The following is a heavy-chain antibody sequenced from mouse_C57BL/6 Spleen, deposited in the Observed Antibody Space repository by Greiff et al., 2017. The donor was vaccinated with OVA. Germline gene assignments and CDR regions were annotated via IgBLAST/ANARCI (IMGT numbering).Heavy chain of an antibody. CDR2: IYPGSGNT. J-gene: IGHJ4*01. Sequence: VKLMESGAELVRPGASVKLSCKASGYTFTDYYINWVKQRPGQGLEWIARIYPGSGNTYYNEKFKGKATLTAEKSSSTAYMQLSSLTSEDSAVYFCASRLFYAMDYWGQGTSVTVSS. CDR1: GYTFTDYY. CDR3: ASRLFYAMDY. V-gene: IGHV1-76*01.